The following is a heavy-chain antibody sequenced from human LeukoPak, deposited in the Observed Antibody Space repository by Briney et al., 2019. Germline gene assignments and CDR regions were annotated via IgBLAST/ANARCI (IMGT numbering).Heavy chain of an antibody. CDR1: GGTFSSYA. D-gene: IGHD3-3*01. J-gene: IGHJ4*02. V-gene: IGHV1-69*13. Sequence: SVKVSCKTSGGTFSSYAFSWMRQAPGQGLEWVGRIIPIYNPVDYTQRFQGRVTITADESTNTVYLELSSLRYDDTAVYYCARGSREWLLSTFDYWGQGTLVTVSS. CDR2: IIPIYNPV. CDR3: ARGSREWLLSTFDY.